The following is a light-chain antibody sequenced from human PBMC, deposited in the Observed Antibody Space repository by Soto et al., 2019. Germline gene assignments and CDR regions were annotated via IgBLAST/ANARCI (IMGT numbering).Light chain of an antibody. V-gene: IGKV4-1*01. CDR2: WAS. Sequence: DIVMTQSPDSLAVSLGERATINCKSSQSVLSRADNNNYLAWYQQKPGQPPKLLIHWASIRESGVPDRFSGSWSVTYFTLTISSLQAEDVAVYYCQQYYNSPITFGQGTRLEI. CDR1: QSVLSRADNNNY. CDR3: QQYYNSPIT. J-gene: IGKJ5*01.